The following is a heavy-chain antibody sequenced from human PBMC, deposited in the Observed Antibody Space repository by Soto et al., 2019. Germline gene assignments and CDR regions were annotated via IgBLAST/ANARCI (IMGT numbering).Heavy chain of an antibody. Sequence: QVQLQQSGPGLVNPSQTLALTCTISGDSVSNNGATWNWIRQSPSRGLEWLGRTYYRSKWYNDYAPSGKGRITINPGTSEKQFFLQLNSVTPEDTAVYYCAREEGRLRRGAFDIWGQGTMVTVSS. CDR2: TYYRSKWYN. V-gene: IGHV6-1*01. D-gene: IGHD3-16*01. J-gene: IGHJ3*02. CDR3: AREEGRLRRGAFDI. CDR1: GDSVSNNGAT.